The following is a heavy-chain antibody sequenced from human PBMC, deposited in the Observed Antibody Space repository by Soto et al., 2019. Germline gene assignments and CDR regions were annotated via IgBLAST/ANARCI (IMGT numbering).Heavy chain of an antibody. CDR2: IIPIFGTA. Sequence: SVKVSCKASGGTFSSYAISWVRQAPGQGLEWMGGIIPIFGTANYAQKFQGRVTITADESTSTAYMELSSLRSEDTAVYYCARVAKLRFLEWFPPYYFDYWGQGTLVTVSS. CDR1: GGTFSSYA. V-gene: IGHV1-69*13. CDR3: ARVAKLRFLEWFPPYYFDY. D-gene: IGHD3-3*01. J-gene: IGHJ4*02.